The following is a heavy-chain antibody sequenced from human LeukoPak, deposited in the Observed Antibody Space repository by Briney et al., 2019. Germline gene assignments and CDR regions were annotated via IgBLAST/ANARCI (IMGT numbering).Heavy chain of an antibody. CDR1: GGTFSSYA. V-gene: IGHV1-69*13. Sequence: ASVKVSCKASGGTFSSYAISWVRQAAGQGLEWMGGIIPIFGTANYAQKFQGRVTITADESTSTAYMELSSLRSEDTAVYYCASSSTSFEWFDPWGQGTLVTVSS. CDR2: IIPIFGTA. D-gene: IGHD2-2*01. CDR3: ASSSTSFEWFDP. J-gene: IGHJ5*02.